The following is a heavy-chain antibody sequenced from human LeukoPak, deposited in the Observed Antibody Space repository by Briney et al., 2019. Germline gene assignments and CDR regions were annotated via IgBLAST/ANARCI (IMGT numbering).Heavy chain of an antibody. J-gene: IGHJ6*03. CDR2: IYRSGST. D-gene: IGHD2-2*01. CDR3: ARGDCSSTICYSPMDV. CDR1: GYSISSGYY. V-gene: IGHV4-38-2*02. Sequence: SETLSLTCTVSGYSISSGYYWVWIRQPPGKGLEWIGSIYRSGSTNYNPSLKSRVTISVDTSNNQFSLKLTSVTAADTAVYYCARGDCSSTICYSPMDVWGKGTTVTVSS.